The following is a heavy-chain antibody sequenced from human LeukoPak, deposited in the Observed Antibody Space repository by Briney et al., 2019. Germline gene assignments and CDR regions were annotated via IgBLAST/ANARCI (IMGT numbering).Heavy chain of an antibody. J-gene: IGHJ4*02. V-gene: IGHV1-69*13. Sequence: ASVKVSCKASGGTFSSYAISWVRQAPGQGLEWMGGIIPIFGTATYAQKFQGRVTITADESTSTAYMELSSLRSEDTAVYYCARLSGGAAMPDNHDYWGQGTLVTVSS. CDR2: IIPIFGTA. CDR1: GGTFSSYA. D-gene: IGHD2-2*01. CDR3: ARLSGGAAMPDNHDY.